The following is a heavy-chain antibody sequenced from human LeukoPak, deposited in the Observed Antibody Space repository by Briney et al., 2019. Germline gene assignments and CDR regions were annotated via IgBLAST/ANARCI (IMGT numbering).Heavy chain of an antibody. Sequence: GGSLRLSCAASGFTFSSYAMHWVRQAPGKGLEWVAVISYDGSNKYYADSVKGRFTISRDNSKNTLYLQMNSLRAEDTAVYYCARDSHYYGSGDVRGKGTTVTVSS. D-gene: IGHD3-10*01. CDR1: GFTFSSYA. V-gene: IGHV3-30*04. CDR3: ARDSHYYGSGDV. CDR2: ISYDGSNK. J-gene: IGHJ6*04.